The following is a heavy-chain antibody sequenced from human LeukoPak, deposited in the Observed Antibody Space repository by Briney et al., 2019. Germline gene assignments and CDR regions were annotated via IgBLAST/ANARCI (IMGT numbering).Heavy chain of an antibody. CDR1: GYTLTANY. D-gene: IGHD6-19*01. CDR3: ARASGQWLANVGD. J-gene: IGHJ4*02. Sequence: AAVKVSCKASGYTLTANYMHWLRQAPGQGLEWIGGISPNSVVTNYAQKFKGRVTMTRDTPIRPASLALSSLSSDDTAVYFCARASGQWLANVGDWGQGTMVTVSS. CDR2: ISPNSVVT. V-gene: IGHV1-2*02.